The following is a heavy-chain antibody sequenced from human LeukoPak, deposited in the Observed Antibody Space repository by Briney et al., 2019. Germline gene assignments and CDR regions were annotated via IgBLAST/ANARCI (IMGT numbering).Heavy chain of an antibody. CDR2: ISWNSGSI. CDR3: AKDAGRYSSGWFDY. J-gene: IGHJ4*02. Sequence: GRSLRLSCAASGFTFDDYAMHWVRQAPGKGLEWVSGISWNSGSIGYADSVKGRFTISRDNAKNSLYLHMNSLRAEDMALYYCAKDAGRYSSGWFDYWGQGTLVTVSS. D-gene: IGHD6-19*01. V-gene: IGHV3-9*03. CDR1: GFTFDDYA.